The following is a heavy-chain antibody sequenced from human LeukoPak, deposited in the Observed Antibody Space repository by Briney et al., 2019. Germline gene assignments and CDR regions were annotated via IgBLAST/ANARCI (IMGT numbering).Heavy chain of an antibody. Sequence: PSETLSLTCAVYGGSFSGYYWSWIRQPPGKGLEWIGEINHSGSTNYNPSLKSRVTISVDTSKNQFSLKLSSVTAADTAVYYCARGATWIQLWLPSYYFDYWGQGTLVTVSS. CDR2: INHSGST. CDR3: ARGATWIQLWLPSYYFDY. CDR1: GGSFSGYY. V-gene: IGHV4-34*01. J-gene: IGHJ4*02. D-gene: IGHD5-18*01.